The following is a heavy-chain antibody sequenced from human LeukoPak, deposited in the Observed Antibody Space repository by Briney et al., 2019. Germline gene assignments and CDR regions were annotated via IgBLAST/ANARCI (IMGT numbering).Heavy chain of an antibody. J-gene: IGHJ5*02. V-gene: IGHV1-69*01. CDR3: ARAPPHEYSSSSTWFDP. CDR1: GGTFSSYA. D-gene: IGHD6-6*01. CDR2: IIPVFGTA. Sequence: SVKVSCKASGGTFSSYAISWVRQAPGQGLEWMGGIIPVFGTANYAQKFQGRVTITADESTSTAYMELSSLRSEDTAVYYCARAPPHEYSSSSTWFDPWGQGTLVTVSS.